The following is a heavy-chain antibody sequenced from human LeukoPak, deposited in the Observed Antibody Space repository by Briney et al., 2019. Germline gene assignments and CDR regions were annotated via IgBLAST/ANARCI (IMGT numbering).Heavy chain of an antibody. V-gene: IGHV4-39*07. Sequence: SETLSLTCTVSGVSISSSTYYWGWIRQPPGKGLEWIGTISYSGSTNHNPSLKSRVTISVDTSKNQFSLKLSSVTAADTAVYYCARGPNFWSGYAYSLFDYWGQGTLVTVSS. CDR3: ARGPNFWSGYAYSLFDY. CDR2: ISYSGST. D-gene: IGHD3-3*01. CDR1: GVSISSSTYY. J-gene: IGHJ4*02.